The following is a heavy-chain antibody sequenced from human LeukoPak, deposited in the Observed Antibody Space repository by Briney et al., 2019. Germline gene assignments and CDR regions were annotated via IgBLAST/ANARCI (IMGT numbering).Heavy chain of an antibody. CDR3: ARAIAGAGSKGYFDY. J-gene: IGHJ4*02. CDR1: GYTFTDYY. Sequence: ASVKVSCKTSGYTFTDYYMHWVRQAPGQGLEWMGWINPNSGGTNYAQKFQDRVTMTRDTSISTAYMELSRLRSDDTAVYYCARAIAGAGSKGYFDYWGQGTLVTVSS. D-gene: IGHD6-13*01. V-gene: IGHV1-2*02. CDR2: INPNSGGT.